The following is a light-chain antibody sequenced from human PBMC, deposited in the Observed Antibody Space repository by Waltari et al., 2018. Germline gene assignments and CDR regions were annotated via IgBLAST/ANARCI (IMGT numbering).Light chain of an antibody. CDR3: QSYDNILHGCV. V-gene: IGLV1-40*02. CDR2: GST. J-gene: IGLJ1*01. CDR1: HSNIGAFH. Sequence: QSVLTQPPSVSGAPGQSVTISCSGTHSNIGAFHVHWYQKSPGAAPKLLIYGSTNRPAGVPDRFSGSKSDTSASLVITGLQVEDEGDFYCQSYDNILHGCVFGTGTKVIV.